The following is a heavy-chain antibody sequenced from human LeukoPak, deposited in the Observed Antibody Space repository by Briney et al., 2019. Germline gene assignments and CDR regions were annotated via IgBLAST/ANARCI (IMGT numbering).Heavy chain of an antibody. CDR1: GFTFSSYS. J-gene: IGHJ4*02. Sequence: GGSLRLSCAASGFTFSSYSMHWVRQAPGKGLEYVSAISSNGGSTFYAYSVRDRFTISRDNSKNTLYLQMGSLRAEDTAVYYCARGFSGMLVVVSNYFHYWGQGALVTVSS. V-gene: IGHV3-64*01. CDR2: ISSNGGST. CDR3: ARGFSGMLVVVSNYFHY. D-gene: IGHD2-8*01.